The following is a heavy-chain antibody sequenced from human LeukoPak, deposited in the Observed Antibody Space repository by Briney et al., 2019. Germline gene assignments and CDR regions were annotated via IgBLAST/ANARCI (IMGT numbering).Heavy chain of an antibody. Sequence: SETLSLTCTVSGGSISSYYWSWIRQPLGKGLEWIGVISYSGSTYYNPSLKSRVTISVDTSKSHFSLKLSSVTAADTAIYYCARLDKGIKAAHFDYWGQGTLVTVSS. D-gene: IGHD6-25*01. CDR1: GGSISSYY. CDR3: ARLDKGIKAAHFDY. J-gene: IGHJ4*02. CDR2: ISYSGST. V-gene: IGHV4-59*04.